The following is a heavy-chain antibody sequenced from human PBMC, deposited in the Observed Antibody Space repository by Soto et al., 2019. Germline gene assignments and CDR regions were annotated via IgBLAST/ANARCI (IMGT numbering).Heavy chain of an antibody. J-gene: IGHJ4*02. CDR2: LMSKTDGGTT. CDR3: AAGTGRTDLDY. CDR1: GFTFSRYW. D-gene: IGHD2-2*01. Sequence: GGSLRLSCAASGFTFSRYWMSWVRQAPGKGLEWVGRLMSKTDGGTTVYAAPVKGRFTISRDGSKNTLYLQMSSLNTEDTAVYYCAAGTGRTDLDYWGQGTLVTVSS. V-gene: IGHV3-15*01.